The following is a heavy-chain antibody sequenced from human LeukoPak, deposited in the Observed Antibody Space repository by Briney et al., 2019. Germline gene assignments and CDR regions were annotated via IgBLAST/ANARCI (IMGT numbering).Heavy chain of an antibody. D-gene: IGHD3-22*01. Sequence: GGSLRLSCAASGFTFSSYAMHWVRQAPGKGLEWVAVISYDGSNKYYADSVKGRLTISRDNSKNTLYLQMNSLRAEDTAVYYCARPNYYDSSGYYSPPGYWGQGTLVTVSS. CDR3: ARPNYYDSSGYYSPPGY. CDR1: GFTFSSYA. J-gene: IGHJ4*02. CDR2: ISYDGSNK. V-gene: IGHV3-30-3*01.